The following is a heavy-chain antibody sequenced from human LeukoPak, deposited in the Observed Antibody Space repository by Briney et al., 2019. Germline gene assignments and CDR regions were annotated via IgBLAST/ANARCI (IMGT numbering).Heavy chain of an antibody. V-gene: IGHV3-30*18. CDR1: GFTLSSYC. D-gene: IGHD3-10*01. Sequence: GRSLRISCAASGFTLSSYCMHWVRQAPGKGLEWVAVISYDGSNKYYADSVKGRFTISRDNSKNTLYLQMNSLRAEDTAVYYCAKDRRYCGSGSYNFDWCEGALVTVSS. J-gene: IGHJ4*02. CDR3: AKDRRYCGSGSYNFD. CDR2: ISYDGSNK.